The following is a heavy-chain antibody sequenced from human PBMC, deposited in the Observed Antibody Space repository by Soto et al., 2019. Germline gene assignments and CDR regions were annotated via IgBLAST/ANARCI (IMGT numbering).Heavy chain of an antibody. CDR1: GFTFSTYW. D-gene: IGHD3-10*01. V-gene: IGHV3-74*01. CDR2: INSDGSST. Sequence: PGGSLRLSCAASGFTFSTYWMHWVRQAPGKGLVWVSRINSDGSSTSYADSVKGRFTISRDNAKNTLYLQMNSLRAEDTAVYYCARAVAASGSFDYWGQGTLVTVSS. J-gene: IGHJ4*02. CDR3: ARAVAASGSFDY.